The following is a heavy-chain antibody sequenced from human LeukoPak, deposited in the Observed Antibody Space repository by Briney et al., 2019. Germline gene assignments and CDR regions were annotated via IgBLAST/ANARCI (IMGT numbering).Heavy chain of an antibody. D-gene: IGHD5-18*01. V-gene: IGHV1-2*02. CDR1: GYTFTGYY. Sequence: ASVKVSCKASGYTFTGYYMHWVRQAPGQGLEWMGWINPNSGGTNYAQEFQGRVTMTRDTSISTAYMELSRLRSDDTAVYYCARDKQLWLEYYFDYWGQGTLVTVSS. J-gene: IGHJ4*02. CDR3: ARDKQLWLEYYFDY. CDR2: INPNSGGT.